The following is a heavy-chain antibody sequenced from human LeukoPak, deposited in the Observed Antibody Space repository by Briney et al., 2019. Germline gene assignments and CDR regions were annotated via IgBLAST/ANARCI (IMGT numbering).Heavy chain of an antibody. V-gene: IGHV3-23*01. CDR1: GFTFSSYT. CDR3: ARARGYCAADCSRYAFDY. CDR2: ISNSGRNT. Sequence: GGSLTLSCAASGFTFSSYTMIWVRQAPGKGLEWVSTISNSGRNTFYTDSVKGRFTISRDNSKNTLYMQMNSLRAGDTAVYSCARARGYCAADCSRYAFDYWGQGTLVTVSS. J-gene: IGHJ4*02. D-gene: IGHD2-21*02.